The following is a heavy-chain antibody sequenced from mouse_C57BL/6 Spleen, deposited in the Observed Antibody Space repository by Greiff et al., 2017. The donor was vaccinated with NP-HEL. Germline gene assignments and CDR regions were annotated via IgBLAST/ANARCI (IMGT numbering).Heavy chain of an antibody. J-gene: IGHJ3*01. CDR3: ARHDTYYGSSLFAY. Sequence: QVQLKQSGAELVKPGASVKLSCKASGYTFTEYPIHWVKQRSGPGLEWIGCFYPGSGSIKYNEKFKDKATLPADKSSSTVYMELSRLTSEDSAVYFCARHDTYYGSSLFAYWGQGTLVTVSA. CDR2: FYPGSGSI. CDR1: GYTFTEYP. V-gene: IGHV1-62-2*01. D-gene: IGHD1-1*01.